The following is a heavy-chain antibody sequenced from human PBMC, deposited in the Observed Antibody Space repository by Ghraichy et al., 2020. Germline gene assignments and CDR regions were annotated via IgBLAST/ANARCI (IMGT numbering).Heavy chain of an antibody. CDR3: ARRGCSDGSCSFFDF. D-gene: IGHD2-15*01. Sequence: SETLSLTCTVSGGSISSYYWNWIRQPPGKGLEWIGYISYSGTTNYNPSLKSPVTMSVDTSKNQFSLKLSSVTAADTAVYYCARRGCSDGSCSFFDFWGQGTLVTVSS. J-gene: IGHJ4*02. CDR1: GGSISSYY. CDR2: ISYSGTT. V-gene: IGHV4-59*08.